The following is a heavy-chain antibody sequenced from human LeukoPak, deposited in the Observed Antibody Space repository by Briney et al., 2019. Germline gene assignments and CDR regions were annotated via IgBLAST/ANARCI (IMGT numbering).Heavy chain of an antibody. CDR1: GFTFSRSA. V-gene: IGHV3-23*01. D-gene: IGHD2-21*01. CDR2: IADSGTST. J-gene: IGHJ4*02. Sequence: GGSLRLSCAVSGFTFSRSAMSWVRQAPGKGLEWVSAIADSGTSTYYADSVKGRFTISRDISKNTLYLQMNSLRAEDTAVYCCAKAVGNPPYYFDYWGQGTLVTVSS. CDR3: AKAVGNPPYYFDY.